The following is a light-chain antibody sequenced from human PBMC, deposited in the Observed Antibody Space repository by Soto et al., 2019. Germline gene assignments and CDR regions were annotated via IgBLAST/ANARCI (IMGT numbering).Light chain of an antibody. CDR2: RNN. CDR1: TSNVGKNH. Sequence: QSVLSQPSSVSGTPGQRVIISCSGGTSNVGKNHVYWYQQLPGTAPKFLIDRNNQRPSGVPDRFSASKSGTSASLAISGLRSEDEGHYHCASWDDRLSGLLFGSGTKLTVL. CDR3: ASWDDRLSGLL. V-gene: IGLV1-47*01. J-gene: IGLJ2*01.